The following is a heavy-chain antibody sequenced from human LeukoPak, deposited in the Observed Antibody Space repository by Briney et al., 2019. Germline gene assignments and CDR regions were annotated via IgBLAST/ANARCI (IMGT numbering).Heavy chain of an antibody. CDR2: INSDGSST. J-gene: IGHJ3*02. CDR3: AREFRVLPDI. Sequence: GGSLRLSCVASGFNFNNAWMSWVRQAPGKGLVWVSRINSDGSSTNYADSVKGRFTISRDNAKNTLYLQMNSLRDEDTAVYYCAREFRVLPDIWGQGTMVTVSS. V-gene: IGHV3-74*01. CDR1: GFNFNNAW. D-gene: IGHD2-8*02.